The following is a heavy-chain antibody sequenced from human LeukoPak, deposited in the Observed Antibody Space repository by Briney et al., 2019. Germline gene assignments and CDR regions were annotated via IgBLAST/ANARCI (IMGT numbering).Heavy chain of an antibody. CDR3: ARHRVTMVRGVTFYYYYYMDV. J-gene: IGHJ6*03. CDR2: NSGST. V-gene: IGHV4-39*01. D-gene: IGHD3-10*01. CDR1: GGSISSNGYY. Sequence: SETLSLTCTVSGGSISSNGYYWGWIRQPPGKGLEWIGNNSGSTYYNPSLKSRVTISVDTSKNQFSLKLSSVTAADTAVYFCARHRVTMVRGVTFYYYYYMDVWGKGTTVTISS.